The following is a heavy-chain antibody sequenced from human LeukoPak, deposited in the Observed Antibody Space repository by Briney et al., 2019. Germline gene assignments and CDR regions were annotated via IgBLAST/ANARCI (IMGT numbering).Heavy chain of an antibody. J-gene: IGHJ5*02. V-gene: IGHV1-46*01. Sequence: ASEKVSCKASGYTFTGYYMHWVRQAPGQGLEWMGITNPSGGSTSYAQKFQGRVTMTRDMSTSTVYMELSSLRSEDTAVYYCARELTGNSFDPWGQGTLVTVSS. D-gene: IGHD7-27*01. CDR2: TNPSGGST. CDR1: GYTFTGYY. CDR3: ARELTGNSFDP.